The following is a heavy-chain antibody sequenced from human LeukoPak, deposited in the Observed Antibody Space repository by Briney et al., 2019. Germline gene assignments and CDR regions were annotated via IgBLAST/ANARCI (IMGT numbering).Heavy chain of an antibody. D-gene: IGHD3-22*01. CDR1: GTSITSYY. J-gene: IGHJ4*02. V-gene: IGHV4-59*01. CDR2: GHYSGNT. CDR3: ARGGYYYDSSGYYYGFFDY. Sequence: SETLSLTCTVSGTSITSYYWNWIRQAPGQGPEWIGYGHYSGNTNYNPSLKSRVTISVDTSKNQFSLKLSSVTAADTAVYYCARGGYYYDSSGYYYGFFDYWGQGTLVTVSS.